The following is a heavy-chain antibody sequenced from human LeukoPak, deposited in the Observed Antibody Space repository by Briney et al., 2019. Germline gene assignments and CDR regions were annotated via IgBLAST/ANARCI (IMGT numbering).Heavy chain of an antibody. V-gene: IGHV3-49*03. D-gene: IGHD6-13*01. CDR1: GFTFGDYA. J-gene: IGHJ4*02. CDR3: TRDKLSSIAAAGTLDY. Sequence: GGSLRLSCTASGFTFGDYAMSWFRQAPGKGLEWVGFIRSKAYGGTTEYAASVKGRFTISRDDSKSIAYLQMNSLKTEDTAVYYCTRDKLSSIAAAGTLDYWGQGTLVTVSS. CDR2: IRSKAYGGTT.